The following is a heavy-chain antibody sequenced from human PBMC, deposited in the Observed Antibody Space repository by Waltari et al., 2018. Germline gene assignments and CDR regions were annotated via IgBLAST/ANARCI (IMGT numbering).Heavy chain of an antibody. D-gene: IGHD5-12*01. CDR1: GCSISRCCSY. J-gene: IGHJ4*02. CDR3: ARHVPPYDDSGYFCDY. Sequence: QLQLQESGPGLVKPSANLSLPCPVAGCSISRCCSYWGWLRQPPGEGLEWMGSIYYSGSTYYNPYLKRRVTICVDTSKNQFTLKLSSMTAADTAVYYCARHVPPYDDSGYFCDYWGQGTLVTVSS. CDR2: IYYSGST. V-gene: IGHV4-39*01.